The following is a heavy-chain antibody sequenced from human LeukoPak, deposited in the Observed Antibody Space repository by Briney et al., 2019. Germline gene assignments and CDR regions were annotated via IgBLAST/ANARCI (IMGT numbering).Heavy chain of an antibody. J-gene: IGHJ4*02. CDR1: GYTFTGHW. CDR2: INPNSGDT. Sequence: ASVKVSCKASGYTFTGHWMHWVRQAPGQGLEWMGWINPNSGDTSYAQKFQGRVTMTRDTSISTAYMDLTRLTSDDTAVYYCARFYCSSTSCYGNDYWGQGTLVTVSS. D-gene: IGHD2-2*01. CDR3: ARFYCSSTSCYGNDY. V-gene: IGHV1-2*02.